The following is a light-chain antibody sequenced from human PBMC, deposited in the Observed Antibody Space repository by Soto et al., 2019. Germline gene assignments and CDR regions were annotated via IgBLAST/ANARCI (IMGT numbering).Light chain of an antibody. CDR2: GVT. CDR1: SRDIGGYDF. V-gene: IGLV2-14*01. Sequence: QSALTQPPSASGSPGQAVTISCTGTSRDIGGYDFVAWYQQHPGKAPKLIIHGVTNRPSGVSSRFSGSKSDYTASLTISGLQAEDEADYYCSSYTTAFFYVFGTGTKVTVL. CDR3: SSYTTAFFYV. J-gene: IGLJ1*01.